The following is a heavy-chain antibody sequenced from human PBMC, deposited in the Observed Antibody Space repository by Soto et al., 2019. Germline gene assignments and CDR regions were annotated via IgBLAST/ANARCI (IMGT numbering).Heavy chain of an antibody. D-gene: IGHD3-10*01. CDR3: ARGITMVRGVIINWFDP. Sequence: PSETLSLTCTVSGGSISSYYWSWIRQPPGKGLEWIGYIYYSGSTNYNPSLKSRVTISVDTSKNQFSLKLSSVTAADTAVYYSARGITMVRGVIINWFDPWGQGTLVTVS. V-gene: IGHV4-59*08. CDR1: GGSISSYY. CDR2: IYYSGST. J-gene: IGHJ5*02.